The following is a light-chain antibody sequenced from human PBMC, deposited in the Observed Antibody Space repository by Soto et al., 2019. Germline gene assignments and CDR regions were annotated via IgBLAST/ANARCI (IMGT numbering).Light chain of an antibody. CDR3: QRYGRSPPIT. V-gene: IGKV3-20*01. CDR2: GAS. Sequence: EIVLTQSPGPLSLSPGERATPSCRSSQSVSSNYLAWYQQKPGQAPRLLVYGASSRATGIPDRFSGRGSGTDFTLTISRLEPEDFAIYYCQRYGRSPPITFGQGTRLEIK. J-gene: IGKJ5*01. CDR1: QSVSSNY.